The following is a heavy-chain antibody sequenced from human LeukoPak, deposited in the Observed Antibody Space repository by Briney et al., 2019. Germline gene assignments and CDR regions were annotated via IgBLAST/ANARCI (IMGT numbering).Heavy chain of an antibody. CDR2: ISYDGSNK. CDR1: GFTFSSYG. V-gene: IGHV3-30*18. CDR3: ANRKQWLSY. Sequence: PGGSLRLSCAASGFTFSSYGMHWVRQAPGKGLEWVAVISYDGSNKYYADSVKGRFTISRDNSKNTLYLQMNSLRAEDTAVYYCANRKQWLSYWGQGTLVTVSS. J-gene: IGHJ4*02. D-gene: IGHD6-19*01.